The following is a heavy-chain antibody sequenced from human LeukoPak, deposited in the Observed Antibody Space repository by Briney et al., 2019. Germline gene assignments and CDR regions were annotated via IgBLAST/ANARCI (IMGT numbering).Heavy chain of an antibody. J-gene: IGHJ4*02. CDR1: GFTFSTYG. D-gene: IGHD3-10*01. CDR3: ARERGGGSGTYFFDS. Sequence: SGGSLRLSCEASGFTFSTYGFYWVRQAPGKGLEWVAVLWHDGSYEFYADAVKGRFTISRDNSRNTLFLEMNSPKVEDTAVYFCARERGGGSGTYFFDSWGQGTLVTVSS. V-gene: IGHV3-33*07. CDR2: LWHDGSYE.